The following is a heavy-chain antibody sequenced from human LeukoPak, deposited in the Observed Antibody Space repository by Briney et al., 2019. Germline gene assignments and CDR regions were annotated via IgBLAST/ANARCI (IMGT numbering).Heavy chain of an antibody. CDR2: IRQDGGEK. Sequence: GGSLRLSCAVSGFTFSDYWMNWFRQAPGKGLEWVASIRQDGGEKSYVDSVKGRFTISRDNTKNSLYLQMSSLRVEDTAVYFCARDGTAPGLYFDLWGQGTLVTVSS. J-gene: IGHJ4*01. D-gene: IGHD6-13*01. V-gene: IGHV3-7*01. CDR3: ARDGTAPGLYFDL. CDR1: GFTFSDYW.